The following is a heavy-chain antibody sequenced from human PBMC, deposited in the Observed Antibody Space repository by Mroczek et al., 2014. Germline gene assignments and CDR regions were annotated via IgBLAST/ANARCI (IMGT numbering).Heavy chain of an antibody. CDR2: IYTSGST. D-gene: IGHD5-18*01. CDR1: GGSISSGSYY. V-gene: IGHV4-61*02. CDR3: ARGLSRRGYSYGPSDY. J-gene: IGHJ4*02. Sequence: QVQLQESGPGLVKPSQTLSLTCTVSGGSISSGSYYWSWIRQPAGKGLEWIGRIYTSGSTNYNPSLKSRVTISVDTSKNQFSLKLSSVTAADTAVYYCARGLSRRGYSYGPSDYWGQGTLVTVSS.